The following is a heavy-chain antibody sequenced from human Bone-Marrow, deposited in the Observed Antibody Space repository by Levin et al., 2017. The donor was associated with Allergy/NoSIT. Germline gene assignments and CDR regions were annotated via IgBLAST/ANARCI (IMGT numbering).Heavy chain of an antibody. CDR3: ARRLWTSTSFLFDS. J-gene: IGHJ4*02. D-gene: IGHD2-21*01. CDR2: FYLSGRT. CDR1: GGSISSNTYS. Sequence: SETLSLTCTVSGGSISSNTYSWAWIRQPPGTGLEWIGTFYLSGRTYYAPALESRVTMSADMSKNQLSLKLHSATATDTAVYFCARRLWTSTSFLFDSWGQGTLLTVSS. V-gene: IGHV4-39*01.